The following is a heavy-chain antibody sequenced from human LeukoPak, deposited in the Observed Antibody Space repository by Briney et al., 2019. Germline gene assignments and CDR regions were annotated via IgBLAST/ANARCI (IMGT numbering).Heavy chain of an antibody. D-gene: IGHD4-17*01. V-gene: IGHV3-53*01. CDR1: GLTVSSNY. CDR2: IYSGGST. Sequence: GGSLRLSCAASGLTVSSNYMSWVRQAPGKGLEWVSVIYSGGSTYYADSVKGRFTISRDNSKNTLYLQMNSLRAEDTAVYYCAKAEETGGYGDYHGYWGQGTLVTVSS. J-gene: IGHJ4*02. CDR3: AKAEETGGYGDYHGY.